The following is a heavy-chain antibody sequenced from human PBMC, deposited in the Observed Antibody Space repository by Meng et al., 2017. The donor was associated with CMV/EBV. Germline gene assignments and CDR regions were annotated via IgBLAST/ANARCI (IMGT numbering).Heavy chain of an antibody. Sequence: SGKASGYTFSICGFSGVRQAAGQGLQWMGWISTYNGNTNYAQRLQGRVTLTTDTATSTAYMELRSLRSDDTAVYYCARDRYNWDFDYWGQGTLVTVSS. CDR1: GYTFSICG. D-gene: IGHD1-1*01. J-gene: IGHJ4*02. CDR3: ARDRYNWDFDY. CDR2: ISTYNGNT. V-gene: IGHV1-18*01.